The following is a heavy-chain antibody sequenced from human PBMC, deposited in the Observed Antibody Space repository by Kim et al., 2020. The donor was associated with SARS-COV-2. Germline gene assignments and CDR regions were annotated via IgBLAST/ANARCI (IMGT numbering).Heavy chain of an antibody. V-gene: IGHV4-34*01. Sequence: SETLSLTCAVYGGSFSGYYWSWIRQPPGKGLEWIGEINHSGSTNYNPSLKSRVTISVDTSKNQFSLKLSSVTAADTAVYYCARGSVVAATGYFDYWGQGTLVTVSS. J-gene: IGHJ4*02. D-gene: IGHD2-15*01. CDR2: INHSGST. CDR3: ARGSVVAATGYFDY. CDR1: GGSFSGYY.